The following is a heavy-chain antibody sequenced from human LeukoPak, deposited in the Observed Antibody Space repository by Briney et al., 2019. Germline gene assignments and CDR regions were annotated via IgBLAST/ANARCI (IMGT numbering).Heavy chain of an antibody. CDR3: ARYCLSIAAAGTEGFDY. J-gene: IGHJ4*02. CDR1: GGSISSYY. V-gene: IGHV4-59*12. D-gene: IGHD6-13*01. CDR2: IYYSGST. Sequence: SETLSLTCTVSGGSISSYYWSWIRQPPGKGLEWIGYIYYSGSTNYNPSLKSRVTISVDTSKNQFSLKLSSVTAADTAVYYCARYCLSIAAAGTEGFDYWGQGTLVTVSS.